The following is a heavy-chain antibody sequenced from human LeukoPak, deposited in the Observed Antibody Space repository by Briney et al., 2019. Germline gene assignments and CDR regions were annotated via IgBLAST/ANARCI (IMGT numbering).Heavy chain of an antibody. CDR3: ARGSEWLAFFDY. CDR1: GFTFSSYG. CDR2: ISYDGSNK. Sequence: GGSLRLSCAASGFTFSSYGMHWVRQAPGKGLEWVAVISYDGSNKYYADSVKGRFTISRDNSKNTLYLQMNSLRAEDTAVYYCARGSEWLAFFDYWGQGTLVTVSS. D-gene: IGHD6-19*01. V-gene: IGHV3-30*03. J-gene: IGHJ4*02.